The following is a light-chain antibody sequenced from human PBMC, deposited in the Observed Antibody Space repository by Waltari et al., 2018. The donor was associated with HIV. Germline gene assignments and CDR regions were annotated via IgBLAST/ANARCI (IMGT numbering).Light chain of an antibody. Sequence: QSALTQPASVSGSPGQSITISCTGTSSDVGNYNLVSWYQHQPGKAPKFVIYEVIRRPSGVSNRFSGSKSGNTASLTISGLQAEDEADYYCCSYTGYIVLFGGGTKLTVL. CDR2: EVI. CDR1: SSDVGNYNL. V-gene: IGLV2-23*02. J-gene: IGLJ2*01. CDR3: CSYTGYIVL.